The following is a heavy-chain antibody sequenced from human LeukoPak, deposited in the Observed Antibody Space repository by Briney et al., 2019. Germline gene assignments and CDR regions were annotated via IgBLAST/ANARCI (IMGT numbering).Heavy chain of an antibody. D-gene: IGHD3-16*02. CDR3: ARDALYDYVWGSYRDPPDAFDI. V-gene: IGHV4-4*07. Sequence: PSETLSLTSTVSGGSISSYYWSWIRQPAGKGLEWIGRIYTSGSTNYNPSLKSRVTMSVDTSKNQFSLKLSSVTAADTAVYYCARDALYDYVWGSYRDPPDAFDIWGQGTMVTVSS. CDR1: GGSISSYY. CDR2: IYTSGST. J-gene: IGHJ3*02.